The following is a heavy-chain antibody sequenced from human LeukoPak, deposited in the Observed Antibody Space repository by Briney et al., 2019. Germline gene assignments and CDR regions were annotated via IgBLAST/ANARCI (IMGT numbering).Heavy chain of an antibody. CDR3: ATEHCGAEGNFDL. CDR1: GFTFTKYW. V-gene: IGHV3-7*02. J-gene: IGHJ2*01. Sequence: GGSLRLSCAASGFTFTKYWMSWVRQAPGKGLEWVANTNLDGSEKYYLDSVKGRFTISRDNAKNSLNLQMNSLRVEDTAVYYCATEHCGAEGNFDLWGRGTLVTVSS. CDR2: TNLDGSEK. D-gene: IGHD1-26*01.